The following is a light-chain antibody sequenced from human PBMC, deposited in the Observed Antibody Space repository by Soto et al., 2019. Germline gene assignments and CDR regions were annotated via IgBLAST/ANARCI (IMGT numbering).Light chain of an antibody. CDR2: GAS. V-gene: IGKV1-12*01. J-gene: IGKJ4*01. CDR3: LQSHSFPLT. CDR1: QDVGTW. Sequence: DIQMTQSPSSVSAAIGDRVTITCRASQDVGTWVAWYQQQPGKPPKLLIYGASGLHTGVPSRFSGSGSGTHFTLTFSALHPEDFATYFCLQSHSFPLTFGGGTNVDIK.